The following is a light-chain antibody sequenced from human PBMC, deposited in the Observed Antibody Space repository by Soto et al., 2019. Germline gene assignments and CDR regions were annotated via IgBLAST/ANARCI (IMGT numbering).Light chain of an antibody. CDR1: QSISSN. Sequence: EIVMTQSPATLSQSPGERSTLSCRARQSISSNLAWYQQKPGPAPRLVIYGASTRATGIPAMFSGSGSGTEFTLTINSLQSEDFADYFCQEYKNWPPWTFGQGTKV. CDR2: GAS. V-gene: IGKV3-15*01. J-gene: IGKJ1*01. CDR3: QEYKNWPPWT.